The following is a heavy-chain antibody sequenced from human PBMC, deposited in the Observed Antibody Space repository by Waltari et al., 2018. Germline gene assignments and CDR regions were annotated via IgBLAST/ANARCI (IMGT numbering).Heavy chain of an antibody. V-gene: IGHV4-31*02. D-gene: IGHD3-3*02. CDR3: AGRGAKMFSI. Sequence: QVQLQESGPGLVQPSQTLSLTCSVSGFSLSSGSYYWSWIRQHPGKGLAWIGYISHRRDTDYSPSLRSRLTLSVDTSKNQFSLKLNSVTAADTGVYFCAGRGAKMFSIWGRGTLVTVSS. J-gene: IGHJ4*02. CDR1: GFSLSSGSYY. CDR2: ISHRRDT.